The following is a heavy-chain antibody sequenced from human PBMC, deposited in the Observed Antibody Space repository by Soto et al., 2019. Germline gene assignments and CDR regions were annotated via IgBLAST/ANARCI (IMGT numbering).Heavy chain of an antibody. CDR1: GGSFSGYY. Sequence: QVQLQQWGAGLLKPSETLSLTCAVYGGSFSGYYWSWIRQPPGKGLEWIGEINHSGSTNYNPSLKSRVTISVNTSKNQFSRRLSSVTAAVTAVYYCARASVAGTPLSYWGQGTMVTVSS. CDR2: INHSGST. D-gene: IGHD6-19*01. CDR3: ARASVAGTPLSY. V-gene: IGHV4-34*01. J-gene: IGHJ4*02.